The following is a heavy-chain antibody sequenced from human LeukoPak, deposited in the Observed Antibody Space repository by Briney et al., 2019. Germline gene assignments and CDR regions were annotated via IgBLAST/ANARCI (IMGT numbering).Heavy chain of an antibody. D-gene: IGHD6-6*01. V-gene: IGHV6-1*01. J-gene: IGHJ4*02. CDR2: TYYRSKWYN. Sequence: SQTLSLTCAISGDSVPSNSAAWNWIRQSPSRGLEWLGRTYYRSKWYNEYAVSVKDRITINPDTSKNQFSLQLNSVTPEDTAVYYCARGSSISIRSLDFWAQGILVTVSS. CDR3: ARGSSISIRSLDF. CDR1: GDSVPSNSAA.